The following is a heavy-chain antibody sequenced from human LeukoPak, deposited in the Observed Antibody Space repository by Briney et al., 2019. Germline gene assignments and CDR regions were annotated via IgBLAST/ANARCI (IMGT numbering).Heavy chain of an antibody. CDR3: ARNYDFWSGRFTGIDY. Sequence: GGSLRLSCAASGFTFSSYWMSWVRQAPGKGLEWVANIKQDGSEKYYVDSVKGRFTISRDNAKNSLYLQMNSLRAEDTAVYYCARNYDFWSGRFTGIDYWGQGTLVTVSS. CDR1: GFTFSSYW. V-gene: IGHV3-7*01. CDR2: IKQDGSEK. J-gene: IGHJ4*02. D-gene: IGHD3-3*01.